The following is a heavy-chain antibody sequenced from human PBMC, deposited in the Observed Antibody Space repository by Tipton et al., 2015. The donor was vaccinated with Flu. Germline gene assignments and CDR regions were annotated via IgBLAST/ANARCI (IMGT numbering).Heavy chain of an antibody. D-gene: IGHD1-26*01. CDR2: IYSSGST. V-gene: IGHV4-61*05. CDR1: GGSISSYTYY. CDR3: ARHSSSARGWFDP. Sequence: TLSLTCTVSGGSISSYTYYWGWFRQSPGTGLEWIGYIYSSGSTNYSPSLKSRVTISVDTSKNQFSLKVSSVTAADTAVYYCARHSSSARGWFDPWGQGTLVTVSS. J-gene: IGHJ5*02.